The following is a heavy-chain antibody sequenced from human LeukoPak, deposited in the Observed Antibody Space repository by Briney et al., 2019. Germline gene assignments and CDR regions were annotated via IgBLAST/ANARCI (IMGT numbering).Heavy chain of an antibody. CDR2: IYYSGST. J-gene: IGHJ4*02. Sequence: SETLSLTCTVSGGSISSSSYYWGWIRQPPGKGLEWIGSIYYSGSTYYNPSLKSRVSISLDTSKNQFSLKLSSVTAADTAVYYCARLTLDFDYWGQGTLVTVSS. CDR3: ARLTLDFDY. D-gene: IGHD4/OR15-4a*01. V-gene: IGHV4-39*07. CDR1: GGSISSSSYY.